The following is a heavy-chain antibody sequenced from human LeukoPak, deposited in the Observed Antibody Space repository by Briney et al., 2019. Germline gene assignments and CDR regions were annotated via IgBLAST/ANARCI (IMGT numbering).Heavy chain of an antibody. CDR2: IGGSSRKT. J-gene: IGHJ5*02. CDR1: GFTFSSYA. D-gene: IGHD3-10*01. CDR3: AKQPYQYVSGSPSWLDP. V-gene: IGHV3-23*01. Sequence: PGGSLRLSCAASGFTFSSYAMTWVRQAPGKGLEWASGIGGSSRKTFYADSVKGRFTIFRDNSKNTLYLQMNALRAEDTAIYFCAKQPYQYVSGSPSWLDPWGQGTLVTVSS.